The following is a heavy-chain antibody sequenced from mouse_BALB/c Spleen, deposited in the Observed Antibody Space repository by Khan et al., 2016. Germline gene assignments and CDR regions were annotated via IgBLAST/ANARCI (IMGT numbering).Heavy chain of an antibody. Sequence: EVQLQESGPDLVKPSQSLSLTCTVTGYSITSHYSWHWIRHFPGNKLEWMGYIYYSGSTNYNPSLKSRISLTRDTSKNQFFLQLNSVTTEDTATYYSARSSSGSWYYFDYWGQGTTLTVSS. J-gene: IGHJ2*01. CDR2: IYYSGST. CDR3: ARSSSGSWYYFDY. CDR1: GYSITSHYS. D-gene: IGHD3-1*01. V-gene: IGHV3-1*02.